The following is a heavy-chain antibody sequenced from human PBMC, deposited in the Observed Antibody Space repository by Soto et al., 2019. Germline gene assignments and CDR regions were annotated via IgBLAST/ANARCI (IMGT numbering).Heavy chain of an antibody. Sequence: QVQLQESGPGLVKPSQTLSLTCTVSGGSISSGGYYWSWIRQHPGKGLEWIGYIYYSGSTYYNPSLKSRVTISVDTSKNXFSLKLSSXTXADTAVYYCAAGFGELSFRLWFDPWGQGTLVTVSS. CDR1: GGSISSGGYY. J-gene: IGHJ5*02. V-gene: IGHV4-31*03. CDR2: IYYSGST. D-gene: IGHD3-10*01. CDR3: AAGFGELSFRLWFDP.